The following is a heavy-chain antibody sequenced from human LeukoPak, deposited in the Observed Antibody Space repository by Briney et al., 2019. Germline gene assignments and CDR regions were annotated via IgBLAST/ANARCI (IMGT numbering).Heavy chain of an antibody. Sequence: GGSLRLSCAASGLTFSSYAMSWVRQAPGKGLEWVSAISGSGGSTYYADSVKGRFTISRDNSKNTLYLQMNSLRAEDTAVYYCANLDCSSTSCYDDYWGQGTLVTVSS. D-gene: IGHD2-2*01. V-gene: IGHV3-23*01. J-gene: IGHJ4*02. CDR1: GLTFSSYA. CDR3: ANLDCSSTSCYDDY. CDR2: ISGSGGST.